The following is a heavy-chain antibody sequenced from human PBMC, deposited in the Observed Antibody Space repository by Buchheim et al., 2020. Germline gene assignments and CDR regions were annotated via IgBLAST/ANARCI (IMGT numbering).Heavy chain of an antibody. J-gene: IGHJ4*02. D-gene: IGHD3-16*01. CDR3: AREIHSSYIGFDY. Sequence: EVQLVESGGGLVQPGGSLRLSCAASGFTVSSNYMSWVRQPPGKGLEWVSVIDIGGSTDYADSVKGRFTISRDSSKNTLYLQMNSLRAEDTAVYYCAREIHSSYIGFDYWGQGTL. V-gene: IGHV3-66*01. CDR2: IDIGGST. CDR1: GFTVSSNY.